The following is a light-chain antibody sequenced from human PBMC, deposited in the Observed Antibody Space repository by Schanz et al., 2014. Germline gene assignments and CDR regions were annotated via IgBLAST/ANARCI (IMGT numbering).Light chain of an antibody. Sequence: QSALTQPPSVSGSPGQSVTISCTGTSSDVGSYNRVSWFQQPPGTAPKLMIYEVNNRPSGVPDRFSGSKSGNTASLTISGLQAEDEADYYCCSYAGSYTLVFGGGTKVTVL. CDR2: EVN. J-gene: IGLJ2*01. CDR1: SSDVGSYNR. V-gene: IGLV2-18*02. CDR3: CSYAGSYTLV.